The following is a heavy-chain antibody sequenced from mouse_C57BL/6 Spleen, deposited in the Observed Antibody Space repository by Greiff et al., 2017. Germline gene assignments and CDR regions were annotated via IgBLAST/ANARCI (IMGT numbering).Heavy chain of an antibody. Sequence: EVQLVESGPGLVKPSQSLSLTCSVTGYSITSGYYWNWIRQFPGNKLEWMGYISYDGRNNYNPSLKNRISITRDTSKNQFFLKLNSVTTEDTATYYCARDLRGYDWYFDVWGTGTTVTVSS. CDR3: ARDLRGYDWYFDV. CDR2: ISYDGRN. D-gene: IGHD2-2*01. CDR1: GYSITSGYY. V-gene: IGHV3-6*01. J-gene: IGHJ1*03.